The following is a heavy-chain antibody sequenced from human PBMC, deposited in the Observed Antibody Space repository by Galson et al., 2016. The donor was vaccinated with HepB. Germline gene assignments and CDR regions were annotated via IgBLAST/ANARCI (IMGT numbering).Heavy chain of an antibody. CDR1: GGSFSSSYR. J-gene: IGHJ6*01. Sequence: SETLSLTCAVSGGSFSSSYRWSWVRQPPGKGLEWIGEIDHSGSTNYNPSLKSRVTLSLDRSKNQFSLGLASVTAADTAIYYCAREKIFGVVSYGLDVWGQGTTVTVSS. D-gene: IGHD3-3*01. CDR2: IDHSGST. CDR3: AREKIFGVVSYGLDV. V-gene: IGHV4-4*02.